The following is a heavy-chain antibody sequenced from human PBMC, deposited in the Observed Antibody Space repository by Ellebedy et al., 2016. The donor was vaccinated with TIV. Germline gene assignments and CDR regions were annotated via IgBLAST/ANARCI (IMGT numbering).Heavy chain of an antibody. CDR3: QGGVVPAAIRGMDV. CDR2: IIPIFGTA. Sequence: SVKVSCXASGGTFSSYAISWVRQAPGQGLEWMGGIIPIFGTANYAQKFQGRVTITADESTSTAYMELSSLRSEDTAVYYCQGGVVPAAIRGMDVWGQGTTVTVSS. CDR1: GGTFSSYA. V-gene: IGHV1-69*13. J-gene: IGHJ6*02. D-gene: IGHD2-2*01.